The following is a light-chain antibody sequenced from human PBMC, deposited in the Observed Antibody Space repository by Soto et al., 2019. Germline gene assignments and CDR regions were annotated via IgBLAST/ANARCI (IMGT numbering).Light chain of an antibody. CDR3: QHYDFYWT. CDR2: KAS. V-gene: IGKV1-5*03. J-gene: IGKJ1*01. CDR1: QSIGSG. Sequence: DIQMTQSPSTLSASVGDRVTITCRASQSIGSGLAWYQQKPGKAPKLLIYKASTLESGVPLRFSGSGSGTEFTLTITSLQPDDFATYYCQHYDFYWTFGQGTKVEIK.